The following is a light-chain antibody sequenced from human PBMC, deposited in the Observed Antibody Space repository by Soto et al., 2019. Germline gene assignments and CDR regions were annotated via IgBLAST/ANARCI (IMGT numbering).Light chain of an antibody. J-gene: IGKJ2*01. CDR1: QNIYSN. V-gene: IGKV3-15*01. Sequence: DTVMTQSPATLSVSPGERATLSCRASQNIYSNLAWYQQKAGQAPRLLIYRASPRATGVPDRFSGSGSGTEFTLTISSLQSEDSAVYFCQQFSDWPPYTFGQGTKLEIK. CDR2: RAS. CDR3: QQFSDWPPYT.